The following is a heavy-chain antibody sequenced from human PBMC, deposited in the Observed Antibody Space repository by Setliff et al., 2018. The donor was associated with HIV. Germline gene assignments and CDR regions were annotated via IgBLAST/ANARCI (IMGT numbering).Heavy chain of an antibody. J-gene: IGHJ4*02. CDR1: GYTFSSYG. Sequence: ASVKVSCKASGYTFSSYGITWVRQAPGQGLEWMGWISAYNGDTNFAQKFQGRVTMTTDTSTGTAYMELTSLRSADTAVYYCARGTGVGAAPYFDLWGQGTLVTVSS. D-gene: IGHD1-26*01. CDR3: ARGTGVGAAPYFDL. CDR2: ISAYNGDT. V-gene: IGHV1-18*01.